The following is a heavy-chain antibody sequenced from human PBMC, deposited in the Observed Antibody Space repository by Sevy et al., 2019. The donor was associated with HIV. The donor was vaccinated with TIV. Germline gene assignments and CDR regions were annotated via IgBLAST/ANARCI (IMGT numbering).Heavy chain of an antibody. V-gene: IGHV4-34*01. CDR1: AGSFSGYY. J-gene: IGHJ6*02. CDR3: ARGGVLLWFGEFYYYYGMDV. D-gene: IGHD3-10*01. Sequence: SETLSLTCAVYAGSFSGYYWSWIRQPPGKGLEWIGEINHSGSTNYNPSLKSRVTISVDTSKNQFSLKLSSVTAADTAVYYCARGGVLLWFGEFYYYYGMDVWGQGTTVTVSS. CDR2: INHSGST.